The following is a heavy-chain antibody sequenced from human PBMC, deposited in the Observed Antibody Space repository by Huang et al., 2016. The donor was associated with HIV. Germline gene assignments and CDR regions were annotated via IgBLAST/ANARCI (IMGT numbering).Heavy chain of an antibody. CDR2: IYYSGTT. D-gene: IGHD3-10*01. Sequence: QVQLQESGPGLVKPSQTLSLSCTVSGRSINSGGQYCVWVRQPPGKGLEWIGFIYYSGTTYYNPSLKSRVIMSVDTSKNQFSLRVSSVTVADTAVYFCARGLVYSGSGYMDVWGKGTTVTVSS. CDR1: GRSINSGGQY. V-gene: IGHV4-30-4*08. CDR3: ARGLVYSGSGYMDV. J-gene: IGHJ6*03.